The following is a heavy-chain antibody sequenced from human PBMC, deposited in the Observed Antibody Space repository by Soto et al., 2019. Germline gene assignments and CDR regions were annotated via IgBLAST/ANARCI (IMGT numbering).Heavy chain of an antibody. D-gene: IGHD3-10*01. Sequence: GASVKVSCKASGYTFTSYAMHWVRQAPGQRLEWMGWINAGNGNTKYSQKFQGRVTITRDTSASTAYMELSSLRSEDTAVYYCARDRGTVRGLFAFDIWGQGTMVTVSS. CDR3: ARDRGTVRGLFAFDI. J-gene: IGHJ3*02. CDR1: GYTFTSYA. CDR2: INAGNGNT. V-gene: IGHV1-3*01.